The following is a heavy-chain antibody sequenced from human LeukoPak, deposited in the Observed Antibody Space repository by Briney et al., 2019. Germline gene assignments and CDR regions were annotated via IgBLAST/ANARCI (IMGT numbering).Heavy chain of an antibody. J-gene: IGHJ6*03. V-gene: IGHV1-24*01. CDR2: FDPEDGET. CDR1: GYTLTELS. D-gene: IGHD3-10*01. Sequence: GASVKVSCKVSGYTLTELSMHWVRQAPGKGLEWMGGFDPEDGETIYAQKFQGRVTMTEDTSTDTACMELSSLRSEDTAVYYCARRAGRDHTVPYYYYYMDVWGKGTTVTVSS. CDR3: ARRAGRDHTVPYYYYYMDV.